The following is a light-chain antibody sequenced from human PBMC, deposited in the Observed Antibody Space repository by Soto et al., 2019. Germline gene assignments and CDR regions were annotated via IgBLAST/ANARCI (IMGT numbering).Light chain of an antibody. J-gene: IGLJ2*01. CDR2: QDN. CDR1: KLGDKY. CDR3: QAWDSSTHVV. Sequence: SYELTQPPSVSVSPGQTASITCSGVKLGDKYACWYQQKPGQSPVLVIYQDNKRPSGIPERFSGSNSGNTATLTISGTQAMDEADYFCQAWDSSTHVVFGGGTKLTVL. V-gene: IGLV3-1*01.